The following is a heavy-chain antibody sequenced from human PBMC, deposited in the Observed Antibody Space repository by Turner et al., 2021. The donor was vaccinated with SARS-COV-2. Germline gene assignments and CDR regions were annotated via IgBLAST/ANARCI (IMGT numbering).Heavy chain of an antibody. J-gene: IGHJ6*02. V-gene: IGHV4-39*01. Sequence: QLQLQESGPGLVKPSETLSLTCTVSGGSISSSNYYWGWIRPPPGKGLEWIGSIYYSGSTYYNPSLKSRVTISVDTSKNQFSLKLSSVTAADTAVYYCARQVGHVGTIFGVVINYYYYYGMDVWGQGTTVTVSS. CDR1: GGSISSSNYY. CDR3: ARQVGHVGTIFGVVINYYYYYGMDV. CDR2: IYYSGST. D-gene: IGHD3-3*01.